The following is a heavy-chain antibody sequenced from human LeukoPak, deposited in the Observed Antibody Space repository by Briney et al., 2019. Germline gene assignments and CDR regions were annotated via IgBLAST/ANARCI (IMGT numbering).Heavy chain of an antibody. J-gene: IGHJ5*02. D-gene: IGHD3-10*01. V-gene: IGHV1-8*01. CDR3: ARGSYYYGSGSYVWFDP. Sequence: GASVNVSCKASVYTFTSYDINWVRQATGQGLEWMGWMNPNSGNTGYAQKFQGRVTMTRNTSISTAYMELSSLRSEDTAVYYCARGSYYYGSGSYVWFDPWGQGTLVTVSS. CDR1: VYTFTSYD. CDR2: MNPNSGNT.